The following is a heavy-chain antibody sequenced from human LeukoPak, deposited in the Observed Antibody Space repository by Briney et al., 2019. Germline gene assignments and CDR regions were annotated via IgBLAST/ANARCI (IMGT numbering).Heavy chain of an antibody. V-gene: IGHV3-74*01. Sequence: GGSLRLSCVASGFTFSSYWMHWVRQDPRKGLVWVSRINGDGRNINYADSVRGRFTISRDNAKNTLYLQMNTLRVEDTAVYYCARDRVSWEGSGDFDYWGQGTLVTVSS. CDR2: INGDGRNI. CDR3: ARDRVSWEGSGDFDY. CDR1: GFTFSSYW. J-gene: IGHJ4*02. D-gene: IGHD1-26*01.